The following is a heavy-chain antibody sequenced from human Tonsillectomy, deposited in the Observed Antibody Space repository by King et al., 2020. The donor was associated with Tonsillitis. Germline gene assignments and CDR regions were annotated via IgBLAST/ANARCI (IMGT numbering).Heavy chain of an antibody. J-gene: IGHJ4*02. CDR2: ISSTTNYI. V-gene: IGHV3-21*01. CDR1: GFTFSTYN. D-gene: IGHD6-6*01. CDR3: ARGRTSSSFEN. Sequence: VQLVESGGGLVKPGGSLRLSCAASGFTFSTYNMNWVRQSPGKGLEWVSSISSTTNYIYYADSVKGRFTISRDNAKNSLYLQMNSLRAEDTAVYYCARGRTSSSFENWGQGTPVTVSS.